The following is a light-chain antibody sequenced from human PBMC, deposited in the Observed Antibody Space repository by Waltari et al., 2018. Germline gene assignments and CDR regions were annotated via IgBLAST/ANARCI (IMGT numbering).Light chain of an antibody. CDR1: QSVRRT. J-gene: IGKJ1*01. CDR3: QKYGTLPAT. V-gene: IGKV3-20*01. CDR2: DAS. Sequence: EIVFTQSPGPLSLSPGEGATPSCRASQSVRRTLAWYQQKPGQAPRLLIYDASTRATGIPDRFSGSGSGTDFSLTISRLEPEDFAVYFCQKYGTLPATLGQGTKVEIK.